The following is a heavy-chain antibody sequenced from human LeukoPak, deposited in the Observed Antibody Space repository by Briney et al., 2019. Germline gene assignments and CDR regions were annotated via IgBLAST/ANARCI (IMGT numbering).Heavy chain of an antibody. CDR3: AREYNYDLDV. CDR2: IWYDGSNK. J-gene: IGHJ6*04. CDR1: GFTFSSYG. V-gene: IGHV3-33*01. Sequence: GGSLRLSCAASGFTFSSYGMHWVRQAPGKGLEWVAVIWYDGSNKYYADSVKGRFTISRDNAKNTLYLQMNSLRAEHTAVYYCAREYNYDLDVWGNGTTVTVSS.